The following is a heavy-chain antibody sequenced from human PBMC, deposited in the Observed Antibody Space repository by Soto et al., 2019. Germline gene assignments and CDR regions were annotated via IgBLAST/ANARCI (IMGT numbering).Heavy chain of an antibody. V-gene: IGHV4-59*08. J-gene: IGHJ4*02. CDR2: IYHSAST. D-gene: IGHD2-21*02. CDR1: GDSISSYY. Sequence: SETLSLTCTVSGDSISSYYWSWIRQPPGKGLEWIGYIYHSASTKYSPSLKSRVTISVDTSKNQFSLNLSSVTAADTAVYYCARHLPYCGGDCYSLDYWGQGTLVTVSS. CDR3: ARHLPYCGGDCYSLDY.